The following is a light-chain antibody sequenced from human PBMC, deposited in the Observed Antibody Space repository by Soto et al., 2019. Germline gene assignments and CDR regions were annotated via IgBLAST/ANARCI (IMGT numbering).Light chain of an antibody. CDR1: YSNIGIND. V-gene: IGLV1-44*01. CDR2: DTT. CDR3: AAWDDSLNGPI. Sequence: QSVLTQPPSASGTPGQRVIVSCSGTYSNIGINDVHWYRQLSGSAPQILIYDTTERATGVSDRFSGSKSGTSASLAISGLQAEDEAEYHCAAWDDSLNGPIFGGGTKVTVL. J-gene: IGLJ2*01.